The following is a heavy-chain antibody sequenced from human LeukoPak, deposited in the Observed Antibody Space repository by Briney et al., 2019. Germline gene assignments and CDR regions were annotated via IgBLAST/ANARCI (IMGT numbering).Heavy chain of an antibody. CDR1: GGSVSSYY. J-gene: IGHJ6*03. CDR3: ARDGVAARPGYYYYYMDV. CDR2: INYSGST. V-gene: IGHV4-59*02. D-gene: IGHD6-6*01. Sequence: PSGTLSLTCTVSGGSVSSYYWSWIRQPPGKGLEWIGYINYSGSTNYNPSLKSRVTMSVDKSKNQFSLKLSSVTAADTAVYYCARDGVAARPGYYYYYMDVWGKGTTVTVSS.